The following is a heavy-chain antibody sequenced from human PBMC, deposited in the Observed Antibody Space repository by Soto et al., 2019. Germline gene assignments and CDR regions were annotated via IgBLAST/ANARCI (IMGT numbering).Heavy chain of an antibody. J-gene: IGHJ4*02. CDR3: TNDPFCAWDS. V-gene: IGHV3-74*01. CDR1: GFTLRTYW. D-gene: IGHD1-1*01. Sequence: GGSLRLSCTASGFTLRTYWMHWVRQAPGKGLVWVSRINPESTTITYADSVKGRFTISRDNAENTLFLHMNRLSAADAGRYYFTNDPFCAWDSWGQGTLVTVSS. CDR2: INPESTTI.